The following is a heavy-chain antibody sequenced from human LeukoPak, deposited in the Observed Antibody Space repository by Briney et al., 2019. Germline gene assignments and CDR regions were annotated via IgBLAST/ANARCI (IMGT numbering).Heavy chain of an antibody. CDR1: GFTFSSYS. CDR2: ISSSSSSYI. V-gene: IGHV3-21*01. Sequence: GGSLRLSCAASGFTFSSYSMNWVRQAPGKGLEWVSSISSSSSSYIYYADSVKGRFTISRDNAMNSLYLQMNNLRAEDTAVYYCASAVPAAIEIDYWGQGTLVTVSS. D-gene: IGHD2-2*01. J-gene: IGHJ4*02. CDR3: ASAVPAAIEIDY.